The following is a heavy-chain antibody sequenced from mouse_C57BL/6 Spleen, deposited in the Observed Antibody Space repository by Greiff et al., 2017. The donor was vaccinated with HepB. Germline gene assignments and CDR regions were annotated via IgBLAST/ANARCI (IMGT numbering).Heavy chain of an antibody. CDR3: ARQNYVSSSYYFDY. V-gene: IGHV5-2*01. D-gene: IGHD1-1*01. CDR2: INSDGGST. Sequence: VQLKESGGGLVQPGESLKLSCESNEYEFPSHDMSWVRKTPEKRLELVAAINSDGGSTYYPDTMERRLIISRDNTKKTLDLQMSSLRSEDTALYYCARQNYVSSSYYFDYWGQGTTLTVSS. CDR1: EYEFPSHD. J-gene: IGHJ2*01.